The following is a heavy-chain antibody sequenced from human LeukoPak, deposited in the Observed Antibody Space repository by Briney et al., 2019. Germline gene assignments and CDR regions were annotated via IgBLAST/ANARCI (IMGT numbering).Heavy chain of an antibody. J-gene: IGHJ4*02. CDR3: TRRRGCGSASCPGYFDF. CDR2: IYYSGST. CDR1: GGSISSYY. V-gene: IGHV4-59*08. D-gene: IGHD2-2*01. Sequence: SETLSLTCTVSGGSISSYYWSWIRQPPGKGLEWIGYIYYSGSTNYNPSLKSRVTISVDTSKNQFSLKLSSVTAADTAVYYCTRRRGCGSASCPGYFDFWGQGNMVAVSS.